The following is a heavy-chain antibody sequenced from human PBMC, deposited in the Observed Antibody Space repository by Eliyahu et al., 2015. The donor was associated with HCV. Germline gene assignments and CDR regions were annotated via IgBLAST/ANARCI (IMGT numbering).Heavy chain of an antibody. Sequence: EVQLVESGGGLVEPGGSXRLSCAAXGFTFSNAWMSWVRXAPGKGLEWVGRIKSKTDDGTTDYTAPVKGRFTISRDDSKNTLYLQMNSLKTEDTAVYFCATEYASSSVSYYFDYWGQGTLVTVSS. CDR3: ATEYASSSVSYYFDY. D-gene: IGHD6-6*01. J-gene: IGHJ4*02. CDR1: GFTFSNAW. CDR2: IKSKTDDGTT. V-gene: IGHV3-15*01.